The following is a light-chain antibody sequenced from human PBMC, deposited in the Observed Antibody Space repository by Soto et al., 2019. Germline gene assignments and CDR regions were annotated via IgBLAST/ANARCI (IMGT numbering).Light chain of an antibody. J-gene: IGLJ2*01. CDR1: SSNIGNNY. CDR3: GTWDSSLSAVV. V-gene: IGLV1-51*02. CDR2: ENN. Sequence: QSVLTQPPSVSAAPGQKVTISCSGSSSNIGNNYVSWYQQLPGTAPKLLIYENNKPPSGIPDRFSGSKSGTSATLGITGLQNGDEADYYCGTWDSSLSAVVFGGGTKLTVL.